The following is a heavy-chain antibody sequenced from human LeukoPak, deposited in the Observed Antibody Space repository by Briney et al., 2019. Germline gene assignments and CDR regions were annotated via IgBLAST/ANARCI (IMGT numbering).Heavy chain of an antibody. CDR2: INHSGST. CDR1: GGSFSGYY. D-gene: IGHD2-2*01. V-gene: IGHV4-34*01. Sequence: PSETLSLTCAVYGGSFSGYYWSWIRQPPGKGLEWIGEINHSGSTNYNPSLKSRVTISVDTSKNQFSLKLSSVTAADTAVYYCARGFVVRDVVPAEGYFDYWGQGTLVTVSS. J-gene: IGHJ4*02. CDR3: ARGFVVRDVVPAEGYFDY.